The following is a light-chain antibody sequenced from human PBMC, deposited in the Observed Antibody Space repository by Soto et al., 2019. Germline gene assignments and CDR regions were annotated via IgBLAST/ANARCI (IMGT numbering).Light chain of an antibody. CDR2: DVI. CDR1: SSDIGGYDF. V-gene: IGLV2-14*03. CDR3: NSCTSANTYV. J-gene: IGLJ1*01. Sequence: QSALTQPASVSGSPGQSITISCTGTSSDIGGYDFVSWYQQHPGKAPKLMIYDVINRPSGVHNRFSGSKSGNTASLTISGLQAEDEADYYCNSCTSANTYVFGTGTKLTVL.